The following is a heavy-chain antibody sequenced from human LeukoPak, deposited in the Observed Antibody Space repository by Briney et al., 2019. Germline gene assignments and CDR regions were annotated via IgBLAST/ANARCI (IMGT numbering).Heavy chain of an antibody. D-gene: IGHD2-21*02. V-gene: IGHV3-23*01. J-gene: IGHJ4*02. CDR1: GFTFSSYA. Sequence: QTGGSLRLSCAASGFTFSSYAMSWVRQAPGKELEWVSAISGSGGSTYYADSVKGRFTISRDNSKNTLYLQMNSLRAEDTAVYCCAKVRPLIVVVTATQYYFDYWGQGTLVTVSS. CDR2: ISGSGGST. CDR3: AKVRPLIVVVTATQYYFDY.